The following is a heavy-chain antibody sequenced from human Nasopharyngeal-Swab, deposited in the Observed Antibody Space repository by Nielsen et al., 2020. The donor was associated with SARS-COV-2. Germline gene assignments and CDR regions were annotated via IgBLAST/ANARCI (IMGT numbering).Heavy chain of an antibody. CDR2: TYYRSKWYN. V-gene: IGHV6-1*01. D-gene: IGHD3-10*01. CDR3: ARDLLDIWFGELSFLGWFDP. Sequence: WIRQSPSRGLEWLGRTYYRSKWYNDYAVSVKSRITINPDTSKNQLSLQLNSVTPEDTAVYYCARDLLDIWFGELSFLGWFDPWGQGTLVTVSS. J-gene: IGHJ5*02.